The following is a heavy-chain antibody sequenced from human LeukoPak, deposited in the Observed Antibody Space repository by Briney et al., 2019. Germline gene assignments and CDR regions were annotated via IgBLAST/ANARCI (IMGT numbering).Heavy chain of an antibody. CDR2: IYYSGRT. CDR3: ARDEGNGWPLGWHFDL. Sequence: SETLSLTCTVSGGSISSYHRSWIRQPPGKGLEWIGYIYYSGRTNYNPSLRGRLTISVDTSMKQFSLRLFSVTAADTAVYYCARDEGNGWPLGWHFDLWGRGTLVTVSS. J-gene: IGHJ2*01. V-gene: IGHV4-59*01. D-gene: IGHD6-19*01. CDR1: GGSISSYH.